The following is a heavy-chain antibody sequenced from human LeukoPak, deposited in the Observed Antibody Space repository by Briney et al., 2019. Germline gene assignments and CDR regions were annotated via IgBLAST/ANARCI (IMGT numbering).Heavy chain of an antibody. V-gene: IGHV1-69*13. J-gene: IGHJ3*02. CDR1: GGTFSSYA. Sequence: GASVKVSCKASGGTFSSYAISWVRQAPGQGLEWMGGITPIFGTANYAQKFQGRVTITADESTSTAYMELSSLRSEDTAVYYCARGPRYSYQPTGDFDIWGQGTMVTVSS. D-gene: IGHD5-18*01. CDR3: ARGPRYSYQPTGDFDI. CDR2: ITPIFGTA.